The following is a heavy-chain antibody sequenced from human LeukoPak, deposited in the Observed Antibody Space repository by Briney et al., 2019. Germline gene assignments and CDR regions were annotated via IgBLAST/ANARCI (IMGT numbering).Heavy chain of an antibody. CDR1: GFTFGSYA. D-gene: IGHD3-22*01. V-gene: IGHV3-23*01. J-gene: IGHJ4*02. CDR3: ARYHFDSSGRFFDY. CDR2: ITGGGGNT. Sequence: GESLRLSCAASGFTFGSYAMTWVRQSPRKGLQWVSTITGGGGNTYYADSVKGRFTVSRDNFKDTLHLQMNSLSAEDTAVYFCARYHFDSSGRFFDYWGQGTLVTVSS.